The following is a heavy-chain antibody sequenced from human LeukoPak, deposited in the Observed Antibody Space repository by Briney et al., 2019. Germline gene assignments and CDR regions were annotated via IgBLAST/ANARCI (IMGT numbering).Heavy chain of an antibody. Sequence: PGGSLRLPCVASGFTVSSNYMTWVRQAPGKGLEWVSVIYRGGSTYYADSVKGRFTISRDNSKNTLYLQMNSLRDEDTAVYYCARGTGSDSWYIDYWGQGTLVSVSS. V-gene: IGHV3-66*01. J-gene: IGHJ4*02. D-gene: IGHD6-13*01. CDR1: GFTVSSNY. CDR3: ARGTGSDSWYIDY. CDR2: IYRGGST.